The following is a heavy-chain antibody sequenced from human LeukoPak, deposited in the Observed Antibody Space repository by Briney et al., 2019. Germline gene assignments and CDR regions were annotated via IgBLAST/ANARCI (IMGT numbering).Heavy chain of an antibody. CDR1: GFTFSSYG. D-gene: IGHD6-13*01. CDR3: ARDLMGSSSWYVPFDY. J-gene: IGHJ4*02. V-gene: IGHV3-30*02. CDR2: IRYDGSNK. Sequence: AGGSLRLSCAASGFTFSSYGMHWVRQAPGKGLEWVAFIRYDGSNKYYADSVKGRFTISRDNSKNTLYLQMNSLRAEDTAVYYCARDLMGSSSWYVPFDYWGQGALVTVSS.